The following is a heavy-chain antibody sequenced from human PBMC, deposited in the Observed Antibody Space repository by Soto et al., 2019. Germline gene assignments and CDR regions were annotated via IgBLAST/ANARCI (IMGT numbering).Heavy chain of an antibody. CDR3: VKDLQTMPDC. Sequence: ASVKVSCLVSGFTFNSYSMHWVRQAPERRLEYVSGTGRNGEGAYYADSVKGRFIISRDNPKNTLYLQMSSLRPDDTAIYYCVKDLQTMPDCWGQGTQVTVSS. V-gene: IGHV3-64D*06. D-gene: IGHD2-2*01. CDR1: GFTFNSYS. CDR2: TGRNGEGA. J-gene: IGHJ4*02.